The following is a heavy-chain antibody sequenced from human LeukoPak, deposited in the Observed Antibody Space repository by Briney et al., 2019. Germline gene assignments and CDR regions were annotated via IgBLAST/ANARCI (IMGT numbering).Heavy chain of an antibody. D-gene: IGHD3-10*01. J-gene: IGHJ4*02. CDR1: GGTFSSYA. V-gene: IGHV1-3*01. CDR2: INAGNGNT. Sequence: ASVTVSRKASGGTFSSYAFNWVRQPPGQRLEWMGWINAGNGNTKYSQKFQGRVTITRDTSASTAYMELNSLRSEDTAVYYCARGYYGSGSPHVYYFDYWGQGTLVTVSS. CDR3: ARGYYGSGSPHVYYFDY.